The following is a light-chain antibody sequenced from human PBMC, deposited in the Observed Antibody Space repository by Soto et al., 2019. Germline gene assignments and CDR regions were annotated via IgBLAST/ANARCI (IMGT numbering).Light chain of an antibody. V-gene: IGKV3-15*01. Sequence: ENELTQYPGTLSLSPGEIATVSCRASQSVSNNYLAWYQQKPAQAPRLLIYGVSTRATGTPARFSGSGSGTEFTLTISSVQSEDFAVYYCQQYNNWLQTFGQGTKVDIK. J-gene: IGKJ1*01. CDR3: QQYNNWLQT. CDR2: GVS. CDR1: QSVSNN.